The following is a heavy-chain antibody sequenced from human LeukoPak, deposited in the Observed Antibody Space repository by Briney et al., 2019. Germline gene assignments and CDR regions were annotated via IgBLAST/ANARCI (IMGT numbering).Heavy chain of an antibody. D-gene: IGHD2-15*01. CDR1: GGSISSGGYY. CDR2: IYTSGST. CDR3: ARDFWDDIVVVSWFDP. J-gene: IGHJ5*02. Sequence: SQTLSLTCTVSGGSISSGGYYWSWIRQPAGKGLEWIGRIYTSGSTNYNPSLKSRVTMSVDTSKNQFSLKLSSVTAADTAVYYCARDFWDDIVVVSWFDPWGQGTLVTVSS. V-gene: IGHV4-61*02.